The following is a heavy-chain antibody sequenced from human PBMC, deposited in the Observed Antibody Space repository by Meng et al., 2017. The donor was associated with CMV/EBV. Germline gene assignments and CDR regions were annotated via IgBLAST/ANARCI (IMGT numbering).Heavy chain of an antibody. Sequence: SVTVSCKASGGTFSSYAISWVRQAPGQGLEWMGGIIPIFGTANYAQKFQGRVTITTDESTSTAYMELSSLRSEDTAVYYCARSLIVATTAFDYWGQGTLVTVS. CDR3: ARSLIVATTAFDY. CDR1: GGTFSSYA. CDR2: IIPIFGTA. D-gene: IGHD5-12*01. J-gene: IGHJ4*02. V-gene: IGHV1-69*05.